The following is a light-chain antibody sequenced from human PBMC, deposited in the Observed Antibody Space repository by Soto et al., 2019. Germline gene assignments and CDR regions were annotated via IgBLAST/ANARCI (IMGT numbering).Light chain of an antibody. J-gene: IGKJ1*01. CDR3: MQPLQLLPT. CDR1: QSLLHSNGYNY. Sequence: DTVLTQSPLSLPVTPGEPASISCKSSQSLLHSNGYNYVDWYLQKPGQSPQLLISLTSNRASGVPDRFSGSGSGTDFTLKISRVEGEDVGVYYCMQPLQLLPTFGQGTKVEIK. V-gene: IGKV2-28*01. CDR2: LTS.